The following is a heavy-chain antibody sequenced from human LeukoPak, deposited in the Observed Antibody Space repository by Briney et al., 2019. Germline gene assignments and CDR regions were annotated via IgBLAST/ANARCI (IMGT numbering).Heavy chain of an antibody. CDR3: ARVGYYDFWSGRLDYFDY. CDR1: GYTFTSYG. CDR2: ISAYNGNT. V-gene: IGHV1-18*01. J-gene: IGHJ4*02. Sequence: ASVKVSCKASGYTFTSYGISWVRQAPGQGLEWMGWISAYNGNTNYAQKLQGRVTMTTDTSTSTAYMELRSLRSDDTAVYYSARVGYYDFWSGRLDYFDYWGQGTLVTVSS. D-gene: IGHD3-3*01.